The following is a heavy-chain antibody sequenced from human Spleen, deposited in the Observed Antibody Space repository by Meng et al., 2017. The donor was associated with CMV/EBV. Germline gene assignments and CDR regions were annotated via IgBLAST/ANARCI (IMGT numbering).Heavy chain of an antibody. J-gene: IGHJ4*02. CDR3: ARVGLLSYYFDY. CDR2: ISARSNYI. V-gene: IGHV3-21*04. Sequence: GESLKISCAASGFTFSSYSMNWVRQAPGKGLEWVSSISARSNYIYEADSVKGRFTISRDDGKKSLYLQMNNLRAEDTALYYCARVGLLSYYFDYWGQGALVTVSS. D-gene: IGHD3-10*01. CDR1: GFTFSSYS.